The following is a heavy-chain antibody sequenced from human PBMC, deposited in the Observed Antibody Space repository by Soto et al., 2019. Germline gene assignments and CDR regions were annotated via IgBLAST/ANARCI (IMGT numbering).Heavy chain of an antibody. CDR1: GDSIAGGDHY. V-gene: IGHV4-30-4*01. D-gene: IGHD2-8*01. CDR3: ASLNGSFLSLFDI. J-gene: IGHJ4*02. Sequence: QVQLQESGPGLVKPSQTLSLSCTVSGDSIAGGDHYLSWIRQPPGKLLEWIAHISYGGYKFYNPSLQTRLTMSVDRSNNQAYLTLRSVTAADTAVYYCASLNGSFLSLFDIWAQGTPVTVSS. CDR2: ISYGGYK.